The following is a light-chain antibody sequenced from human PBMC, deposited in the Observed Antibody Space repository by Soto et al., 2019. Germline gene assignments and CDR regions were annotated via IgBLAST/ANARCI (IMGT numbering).Light chain of an antibody. CDR2: EGS. CDR3: CSYASNTPLYA. CDR1: SSDVGTYNL. J-gene: IGLJ1*01. Sequence: QSVLTQPASVSGSPGQSITISCTGTSSDVGTYNLVSWYQRHPGKAPKVIIYEGSKRPSGVSNRFSGSKSGNTASLTISGLQAEDEANYYCCSYASNTPLYASGPGTKVPVL. V-gene: IGLV2-23*01.